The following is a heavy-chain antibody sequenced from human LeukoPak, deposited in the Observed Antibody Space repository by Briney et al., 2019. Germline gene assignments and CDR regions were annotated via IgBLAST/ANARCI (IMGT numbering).Heavy chain of an antibody. J-gene: IGHJ4*02. CDR1: GFTFSSYS. Sequence: GGSLRLSCAASGFTFSSYSMNWVRQAPGKGLEWVSSISSSSSYIYYADSVKGRFTISRDNAKNSLYLQMNSLRAEDTAVYYCARASIAVAGTFEDYFDYWGQGTLVTVSS. CDR3: ARASIAVAGTFEDYFDY. V-gene: IGHV3-21*01. D-gene: IGHD6-19*01. CDR2: ISSSSSYI.